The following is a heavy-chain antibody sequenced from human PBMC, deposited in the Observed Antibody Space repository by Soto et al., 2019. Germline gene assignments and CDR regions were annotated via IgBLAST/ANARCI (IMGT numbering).Heavy chain of an antibody. Sequence: EVQLLESGGGFLQPGGSLRLSCAASGFTFSSYAMSWVRQAPGKGLQWVSAISGRGGSTFYADSVRGCFTISRDNSNNTLYLRMNSLRAEDSALYYCAKVGLAMADPSSFDSWGRGSLVTVSS. CDR1: GFTFSSYA. CDR3: AKVGLAMADPSSFDS. CDR2: ISGRGGST. V-gene: IGHV3-23*01. D-gene: IGHD3-16*01. J-gene: IGHJ4*02.